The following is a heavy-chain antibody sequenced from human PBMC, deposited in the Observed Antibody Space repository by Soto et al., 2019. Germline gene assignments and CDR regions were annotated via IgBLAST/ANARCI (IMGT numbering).Heavy chain of an antibody. D-gene: IGHD6-19*01. J-gene: IGHJ4*02. CDR1: GFSLSSTRVA. CDR2: IYWDDDK. V-gene: IGHV2-5*02. Sequence: SGPTLVNPTQTLTLTCTFSGFSLSSTRVAVGWIRQPPGKALEWLALIYWDDDKRYSPFLKSRLTITKDTSKNQVVLTMTNMDPVDTAIYYCAHSVVAGLGYYFDYWGQGTLVTVSS. CDR3: AHSVVAGLGYYFDY.